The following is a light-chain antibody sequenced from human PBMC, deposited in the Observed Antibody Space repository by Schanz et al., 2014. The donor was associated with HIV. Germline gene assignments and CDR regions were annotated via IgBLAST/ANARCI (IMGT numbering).Light chain of an antibody. CDR2: NTN. CDR1: SGSVSTNYY. Sequence: VVTQEPSFSVSPGGAVTLTCGLSSGSVSTNYYPSWYQQTPGQAPRTVIYNTNSRSSGVPDRFSGSTSGNTAFLTVSGLQAEDEADYYCSSSGGSNILWLFGGGTKLTVL. V-gene: IGLV8-61*01. J-gene: IGLJ3*02. CDR3: SSSGGSNILWL.